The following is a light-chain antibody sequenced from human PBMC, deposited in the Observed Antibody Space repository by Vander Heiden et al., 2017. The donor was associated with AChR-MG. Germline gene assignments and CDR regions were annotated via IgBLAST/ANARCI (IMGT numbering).Light chain of an antibody. CDR1: SSNIGNNY. V-gene: IGLV1-51*01. J-gene: IGLJ1*01. Sequence: QSVLTQPPSVSAASGQKVTISCSGSSSNIGNNYVSWYQQLPGTAPKLLIYDNNKRPSGIPDRFSGSKSGTSATLGITGLQTGDEADYYCGTWDSSLSAGGPYVFGTGTKVTVL. CDR2: DNN. CDR3: GTWDSSLSAGGPYV.